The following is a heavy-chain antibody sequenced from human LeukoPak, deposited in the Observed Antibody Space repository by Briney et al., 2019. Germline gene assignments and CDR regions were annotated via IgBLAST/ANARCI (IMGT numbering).Heavy chain of an antibody. D-gene: IGHD3-3*01. J-gene: IGHJ5*02. Sequence: PGGSLRLSCAGSGFSFTSHWMSWVRQAPAKGLEWVANIKEDGSEKYYVDSVKGRFTISRDNAKNSLSLQMNSLRAEDTAVYYCARGVGWFDPRGQGTLVTVSS. CDR3: ARGVGWFDP. V-gene: IGHV3-7*01. CDR2: IKEDGSEK. CDR1: GFSFTSHW.